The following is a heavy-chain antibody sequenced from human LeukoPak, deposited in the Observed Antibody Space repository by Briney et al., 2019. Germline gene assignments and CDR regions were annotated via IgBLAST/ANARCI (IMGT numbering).Heavy chain of an antibody. Sequence: GGSLRLSCAASGFPSSTYAMSWVRQAPGKGLEWVSSIRGSDGSTYYADSEKGRFAISRDNTKNTLYLQMNSLRAEDTAVYYCAKDVYGDYGGLDYWGQGTLVTVSS. V-gene: IGHV3-23*01. CDR2: IRGSDGST. D-gene: IGHD4-23*01. J-gene: IGHJ4*02. CDR3: AKDVYGDYGGLDY. CDR1: GFPSSTYA.